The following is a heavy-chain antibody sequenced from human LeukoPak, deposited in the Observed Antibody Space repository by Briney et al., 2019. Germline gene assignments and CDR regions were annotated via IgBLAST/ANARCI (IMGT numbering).Heavy chain of an antibody. CDR1: GFTFSSYA. CDR2: ISRSSSVI. D-gene: IGHD3-9*01. Sequence: GGSLRLSCAASGFTFSSYAMSWVRQAPGKGLEWVSYISRSSSVINYADSVKGRFTVSRDNDKNSVYLQMSSLRDEDTAVYYCARDGAVGLTTPVYYDYWGQGTLVTVSP. J-gene: IGHJ4*02. CDR3: ARDGAVGLTTPVYYDY. V-gene: IGHV3-48*02.